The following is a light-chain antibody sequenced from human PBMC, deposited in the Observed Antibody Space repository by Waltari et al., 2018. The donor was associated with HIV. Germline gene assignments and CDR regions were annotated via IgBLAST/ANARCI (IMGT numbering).Light chain of an antibody. CDR1: SGIDVAIYR. V-gene: IGLV5-45*01. CDR2: YKSDADK. CDR3: VIWHNSAWV. J-gene: IGLJ2*01. Sequence: QAVLTQPASLSASPGASASLTCTLRSGIDVAIYRIYWYQQKPGSPPQYLLIYKSDADKQQGSGVPSRFSGSKDASANAGILLISGLQSGDEADYYCVIWHNSAWVFGGGTKLTVL.